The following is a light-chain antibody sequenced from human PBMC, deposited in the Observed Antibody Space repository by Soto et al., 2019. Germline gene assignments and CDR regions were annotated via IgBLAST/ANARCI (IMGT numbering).Light chain of an antibody. CDR3: SSYSGSSTLVV. Sequence: QSVLTQPASVSGSPGQSIAISCTGTSSDIGGYNFVSWYQQHPGKAPKLVIYDVNTRPSGVSDRFSGSKSGNTASLTISGIQAEDEADYYCSSYSGSSTLVVFGGGTKLTVL. V-gene: IGLV2-14*03. CDR1: SSDIGGYNF. CDR2: DVN. J-gene: IGLJ2*01.